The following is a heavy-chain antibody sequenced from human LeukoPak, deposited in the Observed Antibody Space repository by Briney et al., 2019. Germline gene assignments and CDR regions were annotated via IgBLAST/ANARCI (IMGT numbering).Heavy chain of an antibody. D-gene: IGHD3-9*01. CDR2: ISAYNGNT. CDR3: ARASFDYDGVLCAFDI. V-gene: IGHV1-18*01. CDR1: GYTFTSYG. Sequence: ASVKVSCKASGYTFTSYGISWVRQAPGQGLEWMGWISAYNGNTNYAQKLQGRVTMTTDTSTSTAYMELRSLRSDDTAVYYCARASFDYDGVLCAFDIWGQGTMVTVSS. J-gene: IGHJ3*02.